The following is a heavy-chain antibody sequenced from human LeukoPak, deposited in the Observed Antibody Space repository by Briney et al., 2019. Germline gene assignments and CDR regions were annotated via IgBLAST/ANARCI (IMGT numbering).Heavy chain of an antibody. CDR3: AKSLDYGGKPYYFDY. CDR2: ISWNSGSI. J-gene: IGHJ4*02. V-gene: IGHV3-9*01. Sequence: GGSLRLSCAASGFIFDDYAMHWVRQAPGKGLEWVSGISWNSGSIGYADSVKGRFTISRDNAKNSQYLQMNSLRAEDTALYYCAKSLDYGGKPYYFDYWGQGTLVTVSS. CDR1: GFIFDDYA. D-gene: IGHD4-23*01.